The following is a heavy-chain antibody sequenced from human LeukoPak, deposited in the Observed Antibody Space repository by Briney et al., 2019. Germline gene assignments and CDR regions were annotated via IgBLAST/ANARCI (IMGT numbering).Heavy chain of an antibody. V-gene: IGHV4-34*01. Sequence: SETLSLTCAVYGGSFSGYYWSWIRQPPGKGLEWIGEINHSGSTNYNPSLKSRVSISVDSSKNQFSLKVSSVTAADTAVYYCARDPLAVAGISPNWFDPWGQGTLVTASS. D-gene: IGHD6-19*01. J-gene: IGHJ5*02. CDR2: INHSGST. CDR1: GGSFSGYY. CDR3: ARDPLAVAGISPNWFDP.